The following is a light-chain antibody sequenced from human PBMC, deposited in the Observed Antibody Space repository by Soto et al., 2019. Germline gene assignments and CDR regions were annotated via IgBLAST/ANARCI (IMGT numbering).Light chain of an antibody. CDR3: SSYASSSTLGV. CDR2: EVS. CDR1: SSDVGGYNY. V-gene: IGLV2-14*01. J-gene: IGLJ2*01. Sequence: QSALTQPASVSGSPGQSITSSCTGTSSDVGGYNYVSWYQQHPGTAPKLMIYEVSNRPSGVSNRFSGSKSGNTASLTISGLQAEDEADYYCSSYASSSTLGVFGGGTKLTVL.